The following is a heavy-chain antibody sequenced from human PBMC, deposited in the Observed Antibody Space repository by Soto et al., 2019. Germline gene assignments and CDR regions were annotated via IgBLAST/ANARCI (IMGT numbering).Heavy chain of an antibody. CDR1: RSTFTNFY. CDR3: ATSSDWSPLLDY. D-gene: IGHD6-19*01. V-gene: IGHV1-2*02. Sequence: ASVKVSCKASRSTFTNFYLHWVRQAPGQRPEWMGWINNGGGTIYAQKFQGRLTMTRDTSITTAYMELSRLSSDDTAFYYCATSSDWSPLLDYWGQGTLVTVSS. J-gene: IGHJ4*02. CDR2: INNGGGT.